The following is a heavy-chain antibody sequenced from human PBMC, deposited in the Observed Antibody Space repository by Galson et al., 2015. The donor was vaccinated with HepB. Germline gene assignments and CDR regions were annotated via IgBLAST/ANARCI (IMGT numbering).Heavy chain of an antibody. D-gene: IGHD3-10*01. CDR1: GFTFSSYG. J-gene: IGHJ1*01. V-gene: IGHV3-33*08. Sequence: SLRLSCAASGFTFSSYGMHWVRQAPGKGLEWVAVIWYDGSNKYYADSVKGRFTISRDNSKNTLYQQMNSLRAEDTAVYYCARGVYYGSLWFQHWGQGTLVTVSS. CDR3: ARGVYYGSLWFQH. CDR2: IWYDGSNK.